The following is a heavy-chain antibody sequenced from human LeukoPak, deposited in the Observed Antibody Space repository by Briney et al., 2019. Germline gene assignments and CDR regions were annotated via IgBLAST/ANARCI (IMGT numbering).Heavy chain of an antibody. D-gene: IGHD2-15*01. Sequence: ASVKLSCKASGYTFTGYYMHWVRQAPGQGLEWMGWINPNSGGTNYAQKFQGRVTMTRDTSISTAYMELSRLRSDDTAVYYCARSSGGSLYYFDYWGQGTLVTVSS. J-gene: IGHJ4*02. V-gene: IGHV1-2*02. CDR3: ARSSGGSLYYFDY. CDR2: INPNSGGT. CDR1: GYTFTGYY.